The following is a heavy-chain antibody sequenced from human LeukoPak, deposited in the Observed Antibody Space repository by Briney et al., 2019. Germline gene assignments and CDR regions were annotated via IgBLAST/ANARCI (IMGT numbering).Heavy chain of an antibody. Sequence: GGSLRLSCAASGFTFSSYAMSWVRQAPGKGLEWVSAISGSGGSTYYADSVKGRFTISRDNSKNTLYLQMNSLRAEDTAVYYCAMHHCSSTSCYTELDYWGQGTLVTVSS. CDR3: AMHHCSSTSCYTELDY. V-gene: IGHV3-23*01. D-gene: IGHD2-2*02. CDR1: GFTFSSYA. CDR2: ISGSGGST. J-gene: IGHJ4*02.